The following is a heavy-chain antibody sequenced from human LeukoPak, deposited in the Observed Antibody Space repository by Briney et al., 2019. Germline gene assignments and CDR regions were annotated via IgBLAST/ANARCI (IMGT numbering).Heavy chain of an antibody. CDR3: AKDPGHNWNYWFDP. CDR2: ITGGGGSI. D-gene: IGHD1-7*01. V-gene: IGHV3-23*01. Sequence: GGSLGPSCAASGFTFSDYAMLWVRQARGKGLERVSAITGGGGSIYYADSVKGRVTISRDNSKNTLYLQMNSLRAEDTAVYYCAKDPGHNWNYWFDPWGQGTLVTVSS. J-gene: IGHJ5*02. CDR1: GFTFSDYA.